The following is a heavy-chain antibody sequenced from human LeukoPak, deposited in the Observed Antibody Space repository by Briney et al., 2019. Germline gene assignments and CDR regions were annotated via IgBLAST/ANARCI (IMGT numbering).Heavy chain of an antibody. V-gene: IGHV3-23*01. CDR1: GFTFSSYA. CDR3: ARGVRQITMVRGAIGGEWFDP. Sequence: GGSLRLSCAASGFTFSSYAMSWVRQAPGKGLEWVSAISGSGGSTYYADSVKGRFTISRDNSKNTLYLQMNSLRAEDTAVYYCARGVRQITMVRGAIGGEWFDPWGQGTLVTVSS. CDR2: ISGSGGST. D-gene: IGHD3-10*01. J-gene: IGHJ5*02.